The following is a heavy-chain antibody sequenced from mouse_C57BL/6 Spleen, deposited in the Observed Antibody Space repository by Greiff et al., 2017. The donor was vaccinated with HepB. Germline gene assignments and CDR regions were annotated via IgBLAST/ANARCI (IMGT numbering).Heavy chain of an antibody. CDR3: ARPTVVAFDY. CDR2: IDPSDSYT. Sequence: QVQLKQPGAELVRPGTSVKLSCKASGYTFTSYWMHWVKQRPGQGLEWIGVIDPSDSYTNYNQKFKGKATLTVDTSSSTAYMQLSSLTSEDSAVYYCARPTVVAFDYWGQGTTLTVSS. CDR1: GYTFTSYW. J-gene: IGHJ2*01. V-gene: IGHV1-59*01. D-gene: IGHD1-1*01.